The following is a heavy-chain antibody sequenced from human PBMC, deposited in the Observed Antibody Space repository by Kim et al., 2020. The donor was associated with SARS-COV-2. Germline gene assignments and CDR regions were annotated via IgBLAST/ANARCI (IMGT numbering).Heavy chain of an antibody. Sequence: ASVKVSCKTSGYTFTSYGISWVRQAPGQGLEWMGWISGYNGNINYAQKFQGRVTMTTDTSTNTAYMELRSLRSDDTAVYYCARDEVGVTLSRFDYWGQGTLVTVSS. CDR3: ARDEVGVTLSRFDY. CDR2: ISGYNGNI. D-gene: IGHD1-26*01. J-gene: IGHJ4*02. CDR1: GYTFTSYG. V-gene: IGHV1-18*01.